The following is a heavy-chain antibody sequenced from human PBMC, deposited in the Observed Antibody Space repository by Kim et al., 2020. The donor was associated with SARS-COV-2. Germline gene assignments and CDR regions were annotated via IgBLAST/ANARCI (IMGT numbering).Heavy chain of an antibody. D-gene: IGHD6-13*01. J-gene: IGHJ4*02. CDR1: GFTFSSYG. Sequence: GGSLRLSCAASGFTFSSYGMHWVRQAPGKGLEWVAVISYDGSNKYYADSVKGRITISRDNSKNTLYLQMNSLRAEDTAVYYCAKEAAADPYFDYWGQGTLVTVSS. CDR3: AKEAAADPYFDY. CDR2: ISYDGSNK. V-gene: IGHV3-30*18.